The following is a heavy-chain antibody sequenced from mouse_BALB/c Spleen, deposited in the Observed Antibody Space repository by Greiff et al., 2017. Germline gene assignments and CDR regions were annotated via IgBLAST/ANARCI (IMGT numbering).Heavy chain of an antibody. CDR1: GYTFTSYW. Sequence: VQLQQPGAELVRPGASVKLSCKASGYTFTSYWINWVKQRPGQGLEWIGNIYPSDSYTNYNQKFKDKATLTVDKSSSTAYMQLSSPTSEDSAVYYCTRWEVRRAMDYWGQGTSVTVSS. D-gene: IGHD2-14*01. V-gene: IGHV1-69*02. CDR2: IYPSDSYT. CDR3: TRWEVRRAMDY. J-gene: IGHJ4*01.